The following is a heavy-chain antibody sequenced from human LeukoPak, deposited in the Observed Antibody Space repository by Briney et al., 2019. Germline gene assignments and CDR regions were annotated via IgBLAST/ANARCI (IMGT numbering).Heavy chain of an antibody. D-gene: IGHD2-15*01. CDR1: GFTFSNYW. CDR3: ARDGSYCSGVSCYPNSYFDY. V-gene: IGHV3-7*03. J-gene: IGHJ4*02. Sequence: GGSLRLSCAASGFTFSNYWMTWVRQAPGKGLEWVANIKQDGSETYYVDSVKGRFTISRDNVKNSLYLQMNSLRAEDTAVYYCARDGSYCSGVSCYPNSYFDYWGQGTLVTVSS. CDR2: IKQDGSET.